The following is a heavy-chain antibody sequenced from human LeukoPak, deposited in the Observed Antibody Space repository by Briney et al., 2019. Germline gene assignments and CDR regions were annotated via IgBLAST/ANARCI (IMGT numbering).Heavy chain of an antibody. CDR3: ARVGWLRFFDY. V-gene: IGHV3-30*03. CDR2: ISYDGSNK. D-gene: IGHD5-12*01. J-gene: IGHJ4*02. CDR1: GFTFSSYG. Sequence: PGRSLRLSCAASGFTFSSYGMHWVRQAPGKGLEWVAVISYDGSNKYYADSVKGRFTISRDNSKNTLYLQMNSLRAEDTAVYYCARVGWLRFFDYWGQGTLVTVSS.